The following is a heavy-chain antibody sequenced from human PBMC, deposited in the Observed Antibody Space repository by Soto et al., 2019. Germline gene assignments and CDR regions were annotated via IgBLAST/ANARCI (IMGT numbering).Heavy chain of an antibody. J-gene: IGHJ5*02. D-gene: IGHD3-3*01. CDR3: AAGPDYDFWSGYSWFDP. V-gene: IGHV1-58*01. CDR1: GFTFTSSA. Sequence: SVKVSCKASGFTFTSSAVQWVRQARGQRLEWIGWIVVGSGNTNYAQKFQERVTITRDMSTSTAYMELSSLRSEDTAVYYCAAGPDYDFWSGYSWFDPWGKGTLVTVSS. CDR2: IVVGSGNT.